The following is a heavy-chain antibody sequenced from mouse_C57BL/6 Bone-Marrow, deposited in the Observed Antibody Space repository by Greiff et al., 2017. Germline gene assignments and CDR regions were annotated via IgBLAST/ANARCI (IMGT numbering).Heavy chain of an antibody. D-gene: IGHD1-1*01. CDR2: IDPSDSYT. J-gene: IGHJ1*03. CDR3: ARGYYGSRGGYFDV. V-gene: IGHV1-59*01. Sequence: VQLQQPGAELVRPGTSVKLSCKASGYTFTSYWMHWVKQRPGQGLEWIGVIDPSDSYTNYNQKFKGKATLTVDTSSSTAYMQLSSLTSEDSAVYYCARGYYGSRGGYFDVWGTGTTVTVSS. CDR1: GYTFTSYW.